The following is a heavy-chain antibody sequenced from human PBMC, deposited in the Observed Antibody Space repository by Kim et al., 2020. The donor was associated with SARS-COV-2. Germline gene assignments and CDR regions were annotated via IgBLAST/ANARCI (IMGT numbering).Heavy chain of an antibody. J-gene: IGHJ4*02. Sequence: NQDGSVKQYVDAVKARFTISRDNAKNSLYLQMNTLGAEDTALYYCTTETTYWGQGALVTVSS. CDR2: NQDGSVK. CDR3: TTETTY. V-gene: IGHV3-7*03.